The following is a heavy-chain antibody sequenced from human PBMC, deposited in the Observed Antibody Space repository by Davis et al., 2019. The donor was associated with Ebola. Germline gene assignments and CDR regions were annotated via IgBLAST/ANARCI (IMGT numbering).Heavy chain of an antibody. D-gene: IGHD2-21*02. J-gene: IGHJ6*02. CDR1: GFTFSDYY. V-gene: IGHV3-11*06. CDR3: AREVVTTVVVYYYYYYGMDV. Sequence: GESLKISCAASGFTFSDYYMSWIRQAPGKGLEWVSYISSSSYTNYADSVKGRFTISRDNAKNSLYLQMNSLRAEDTAVYYCAREVVTTVVVYYYYYYGMDVWGQGTTVTVSS. CDR2: ISSSSYT.